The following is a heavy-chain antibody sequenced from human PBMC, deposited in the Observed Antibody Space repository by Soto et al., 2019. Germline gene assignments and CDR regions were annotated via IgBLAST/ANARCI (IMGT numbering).Heavy chain of an antibody. CDR1: GGSISSYY. Sequence: SETLSLTCTVSGGSISSYYWSWIQQPGGKGLEWIGRIYTSGSTNYNPSLKSRVTMSVDTSKNQFSLKLSSVTAADTAVYYCAREPYCTNGVCYESPYYYYYGMDVWGQGTTVTVSS. J-gene: IGHJ6*02. D-gene: IGHD2-8*01. CDR3: AREPYCTNGVCYESPYYYYYGMDV. CDR2: IYTSGST. V-gene: IGHV4-4*07.